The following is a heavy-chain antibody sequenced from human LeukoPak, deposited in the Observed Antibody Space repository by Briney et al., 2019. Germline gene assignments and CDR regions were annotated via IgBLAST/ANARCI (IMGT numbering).Heavy chain of an antibody. V-gene: IGHV3-33*01. CDR3: ARGGYSSSWYAYYFDY. D-gene: IGHD6-13*01. Sequence: PGGSLRLSCAASGFTFSSYGMHWVRQASGKGLEWVAVIWYDGSNKYYADPVKGRFTISRDNSKNTLYLQMNSLRAEDTAVYYCARGGYSSSWYAYYFDYWGQGTLVTVSS. CDR1: GFTFSSYG. CDR2: IWYDGSNK. J-gene: IGHJ4*02.